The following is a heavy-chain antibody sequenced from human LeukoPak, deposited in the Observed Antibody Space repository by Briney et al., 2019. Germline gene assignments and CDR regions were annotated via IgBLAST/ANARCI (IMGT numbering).Heavy chain of an antibody. J-gene: IGHJ4*02. CDR2: IIPILGIA. CDR1: GCTFSSYA. CDR3: AREVESSTVVTIDY. V-gene: IGHV1-69*04. D-gene: IGHD4-23*01. Sequence: GASVKVSCKASGCTFSSYAISWVRQAPGQGLEWMGRIIPILGIANYAQKFQGRVTITADKSTGTAYMELSSLTSEDTAVYYCAREVESSTVVTIDYWGQGTLVTVSS.